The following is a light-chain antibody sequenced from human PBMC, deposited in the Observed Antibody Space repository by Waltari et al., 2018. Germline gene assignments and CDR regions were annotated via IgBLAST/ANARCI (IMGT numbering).Light chain of an antibody. J-gene: IGKJ2*01. CDR2: KAS. CDR3: QQYNGYSPMYT. CDR1: QSVSSW. V-gene: IGKV1-5*03. Sequence: DIQMTQSPSTLSASVGDRVTITCRASQSVSSWLAWYQQKPVKAPKLLIYKASTLETGVPSRFSGSGSGTEFTLTISSLQPDDFATYYCQQYNGYSPMYTFGQGTKLEI.